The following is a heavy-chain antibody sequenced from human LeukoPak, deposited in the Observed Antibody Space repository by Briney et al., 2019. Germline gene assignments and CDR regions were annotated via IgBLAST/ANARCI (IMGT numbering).Heavy chain of an antibody. V-gene: IGHV3-30*04. CDR1: GFTFSSYA. Sequence: GGSLRLSCAASGFTFSSYAMHWVRQAPGKGLEWVAVISYDGSNKYYADSVKGRFTISRDNSKNTLYLQMNSLRAEDTAVYYCARDPYYYDSRGYYPDYWGQGTLVTVSS. D-gene: IGHD3-22*01. CDR3: ARDPYYYDSRGYYPDY. CDR2: ISYDGSNK. J-gene: IGHJ4*02.